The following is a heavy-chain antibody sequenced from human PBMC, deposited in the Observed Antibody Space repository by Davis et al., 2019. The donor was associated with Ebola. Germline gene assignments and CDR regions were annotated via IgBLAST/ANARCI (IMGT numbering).Heavy chain of an antibody. V-gene: IGHV1-46*01. CDR2: VNPSGGST. J-gene: IGHJ4*02. CDR1: GYTFTSYY. Sequence: AASVKVSCKAFGYTFTSYYLHWVRQAPGQGLEWMGIVNPSGGSTTYAHKFQGRVTMTRDTSTSTVYMELSSLRSEDTAVYYCASGTYYGSGSYIDYWGQGTLVTVSS. D-gene: IGHD3-10*01. CDR3: ASGTYYGSGSYIDY.